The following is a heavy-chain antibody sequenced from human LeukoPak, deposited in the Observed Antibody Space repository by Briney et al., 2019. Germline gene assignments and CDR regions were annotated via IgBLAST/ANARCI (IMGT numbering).Heavy chain of an antibody. J-gene: IGHJ4*02. CDR2: IYYSGST. Sequence: SETLSLTCTVSGGSISSYYWSWIRLPPGKGLEWIGYIYYSGSTNYNPSLKSRVTISVDTSKNQFSLKPSSVTAADTAVYYCARVGFREPAFDYWGQGTLVTVSS. V-gene: IGHV4-59*01. D-gene: IGHD3-10*01. CDR1: GGSISSYY. CDR3: ARVGFREPAFDY.